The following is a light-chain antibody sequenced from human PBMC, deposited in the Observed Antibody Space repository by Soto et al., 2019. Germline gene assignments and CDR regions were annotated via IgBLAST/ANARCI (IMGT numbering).Light chain of an antibody. CDR2: GAS. Sequence: EIVLTQSPGTLSLSPGERATLSCRASQSVRRNFFAWYQQKPGQAPRLLIYGASYSATGITDRLSGSGSGTEFTLTITTPEPEDCAMYYCQRYDRLQTFGQGTTVDIK. V-gene: IGKV3-20*01. J-gene: IGKJ1*01. CDR3: QRYDRLQT. CDR1: QSVRRNF.